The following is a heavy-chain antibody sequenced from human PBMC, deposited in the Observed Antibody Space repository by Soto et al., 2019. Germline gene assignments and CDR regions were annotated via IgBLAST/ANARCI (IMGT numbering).Heavy chain of an antibody. CDR2: IYWDDSK. CDR1: GFSLSTSGVG. D-gene: IGHD3-10*01. J-gene: IGHJ4*02. Sequence: QITLEESGPTLVKPTQTLTLTCTFSGFSLSTSGVGVGWIRQPPGKALEWLAVIYWDDSKTYSPSLKSRLTITKDTSRDQVVLTMPNMDPVDTATYYCAHKGSGSRAIDYWGQGALVTVSS. CDR3: AHKGSGSRAIDY. V-gene: IGHV2-5*02.